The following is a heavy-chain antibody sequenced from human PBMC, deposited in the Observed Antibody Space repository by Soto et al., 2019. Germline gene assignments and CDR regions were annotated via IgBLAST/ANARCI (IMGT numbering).Heavy chain of an antibody. Sequence: GESLKISCKGSGYSFTSYWISWVRQMPGKGLEWMGRIDPSDSYTNYSPSFQGHVTISADKSISTAYLQWSSLKASDTAMYYCARCLLGYCSSTSCYGDYYYYGMDVWGQGTTVTVSS. V-gene: IGHV5-10-1*01. CDR3: ARCLLGYCSSTSCYGDYYYYGMDV. CDR2: IDPSDSYT. D-gene: IGHD2-2*01. CDR1: GYSFTSYW. J-gene: IGHJ6*02.